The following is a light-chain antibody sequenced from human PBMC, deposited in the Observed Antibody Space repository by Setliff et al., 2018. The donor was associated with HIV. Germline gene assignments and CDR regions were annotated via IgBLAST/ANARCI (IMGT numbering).Light chain of an antibody. CDR1: NSDIGSHDY. V-gene: IGLV2-14*03. CDR2: SVT. J-gene: IGLJ1*01. CDR3: ASHRDTNTLEV. Sequence: QSVLTQPASVSGSPGQSITISCSGTNSDIGSHDYVTWYQQHPGKAPKLIIFSVTYRPSGVSDRFSGSKSGKTASLTISGLQPEDEADYYCASHRDTNTLEVFGTGTKVTVL.